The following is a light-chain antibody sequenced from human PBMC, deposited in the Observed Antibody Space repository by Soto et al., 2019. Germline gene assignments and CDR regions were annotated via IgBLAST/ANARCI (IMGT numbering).Light chain of an antibody. CDR2: WAS. Sequence: DIVLTQSPDSLAVSLGERVTINCKSSQSVLYSSINKNYLAWYQQKPGQPPKLLIYWASTRESGVPDRFSGSGSGTDFTLTISSLQAEDVAVYYCQQYYNVFALTFGGGTKVDFK. CDR3: QQYYNVFALT. CDR1: QSVLYSSINKNY. V-gene: IGKV4-1*01. J-gene: IGKJ4*01.